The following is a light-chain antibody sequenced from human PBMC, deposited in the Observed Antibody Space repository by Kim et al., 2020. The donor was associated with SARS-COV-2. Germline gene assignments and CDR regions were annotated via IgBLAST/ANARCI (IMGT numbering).Light chain of an antibody. CDR2: DVA. CDR1: SSDIGAYNF. CDR3: CSYAGSYIWV. J-gene: IGLJ3*02. V-gene: IGLV2-11*01. Sequence: QSAPAQPRSVSWSPGQSVTISCTGTSSDIGAYNFVSWYQQYPDTAPKLIIFDVAGRPSGVPDRFSGSKSGNTASLAISGLRAEDEADYYCCSYAGSYIWVFGGGTQLTVL.